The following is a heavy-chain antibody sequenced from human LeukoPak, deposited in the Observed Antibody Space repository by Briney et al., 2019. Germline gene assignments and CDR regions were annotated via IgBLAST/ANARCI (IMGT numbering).Heavy chain of an antibody. CDR2: IWYDGSNK. CDR3: ARVGCSSTSCYEAYWYFDL. V-gene: IGHV3-33*01. Sequence: GGSLRLSCAASGFTFSSYDMHWVRQAPGKGLEWVAVIWYDGSNKYYADSVKGRFTISRDNSKNTLYLQMNSLRAEDTAVYYCARVGCSSTSCYEAYWYFDLWGRGTLVTVSS. D-gene: IGHD2-2*01. CDR1: GFTFSSYD. J-gene: IGHJ2*01.